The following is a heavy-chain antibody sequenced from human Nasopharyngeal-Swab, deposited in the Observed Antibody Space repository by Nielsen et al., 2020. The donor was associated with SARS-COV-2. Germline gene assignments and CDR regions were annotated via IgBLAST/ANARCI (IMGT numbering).Heavy chain of an antibody. J-gene: IGHJ6*03. CDR1: GGSISSGDYY. CDR3: ARVYYYYYYMDV. V-gene: IGHV4-30-4*01. Sequence: SETLSLTCTVSGGSISSGDYYWSWIRQPPGKGLEWIGYIYYSGSTYYNPSLKSRVTISVDTSKNQFSLKLSSVTAADTVVYYCARVYYYYYYMDVWGKGTTVTVSS. CDR2: IYYSGST.